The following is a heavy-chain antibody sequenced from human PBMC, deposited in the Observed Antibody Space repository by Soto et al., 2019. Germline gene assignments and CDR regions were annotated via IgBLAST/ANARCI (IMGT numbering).Heavy chain of an antibody. CDR2: INSDGSST. CDR1: GFTFSSYW. D-gene: IGHD3-10*01. CDR3: ARVPRITMVRGVIQPANWFDP. J-gene: IGHJ5*02. Sequence: TGGSLRLSCAASGFTFSSYWMHWVRQAPGKGLVWVSRINSDGSSTSYADSVKGRFTISRDNAKNTLYLQMNSLRAEDTAVYYCARVPRITMVRGVIQPANWFDPWGQGTLVTVSS. V-gene: IGHV3-74*01.